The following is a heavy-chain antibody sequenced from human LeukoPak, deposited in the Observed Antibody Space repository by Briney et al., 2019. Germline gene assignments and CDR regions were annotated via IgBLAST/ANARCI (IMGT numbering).Heavy chain of an antibody. V-gene: IGHV4-38-2*02. J-gene: IGHJ4*02. Sequence: SETLSLTCAVYGGSFSGYYWGWIRQPPGKGLEWVGSIYHSGSTYYNPSLKSRVTISVDTSKNQFSLKLSSVTAADTAVYYCARDTDYYDSKGGDFDYWGQGTLVTVSS. CDR2: IYHSGST. CDR1: GGSFSGYY. D-gene: IGHD3-22*01. CDR3: ARDTDYYDSKGGDFDY.